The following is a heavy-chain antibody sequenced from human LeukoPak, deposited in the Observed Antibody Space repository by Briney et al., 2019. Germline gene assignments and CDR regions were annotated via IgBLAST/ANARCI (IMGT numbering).Heavy chain of an antibody. CDR3: AKTYYDSSGYHFDN. J-gene: IGHJ4*02. CDR1: GDSISSGDYY. D-gene: IGHD3-22*01. V-gene: IGHV4-30-4*01. CDR2: IYYSGRS. Sequence: KSSETLSLTCTVSGDSISSGDYYWSWIRQPPGNRLEWIWYIYYSGRSYYNPSLESRITISVDTSKNQFSLKLRSVTAADTAVYYCAKTYYDSSGYHFDNWGQGTLVTVSS.